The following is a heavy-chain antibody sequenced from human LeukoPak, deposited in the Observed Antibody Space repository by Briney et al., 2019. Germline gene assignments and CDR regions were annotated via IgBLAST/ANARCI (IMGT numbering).Heavy chain of an antibody. V-gene: IGHV1-8*01. CDR2: MNADSVNA. CDR3: GRGNTKIVLAARALFCYYSSGMEVS. J-gene: IGHJ6*04. D-gene: IGHD2-2*01. CDR1: GDTFTSYE. Sequence: ASVRVSCKASGDTFTSYEISWVRHTPGQGLECMGWMNADSVNAGNAQKFQGRVTMTRNTSITTAYMELSSLRSEDTCVYNSGRGNTKIVLAARALFCYYSSGMEVSGAGAPGSAS.